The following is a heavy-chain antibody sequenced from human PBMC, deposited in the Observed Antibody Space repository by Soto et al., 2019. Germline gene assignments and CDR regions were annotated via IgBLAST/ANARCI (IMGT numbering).Heavy chain of an antibody. CDR1: GYTFTRYA. J-gene: IGHJ5*02. D-gene: IGHD4-17*01. Sequence: QVQLVQSGAEVKKPGASVKVSCKASGYTFTRYAMHWVRQAPGQGLEWMGWINTGNGNTHYSQKFQGRVTFTRDASATTAYMELSSLTSEDTVVYYGARNVDYFDPWGQGTLVTVSS. CDR2: INTGNGNT. V-gene: IGHV1-3*04. CDR3: ARNVDYFDP.